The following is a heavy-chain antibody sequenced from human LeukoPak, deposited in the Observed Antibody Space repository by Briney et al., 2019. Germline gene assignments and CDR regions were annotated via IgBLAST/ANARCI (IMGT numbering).Heavy chain of an antibody. CDR2: IYSGGST. J-gene: IGHJ4*02. Sequence: PGGSLRLSCAASGFTVSNNFMSWVRQAPGKGLEWVSVIYSGGSTYYADSVKGRFTISRDNSKNTVYLQMNSLRAEDTAVYYCARSNNGGWGYCDYWGQGSLVTVSS. CDR1: GFTVSNNF. D-gene: IGHD3-16*01. CDR3: ARSNNGGWGYCDY. V-gene: IGHV3-53*01.